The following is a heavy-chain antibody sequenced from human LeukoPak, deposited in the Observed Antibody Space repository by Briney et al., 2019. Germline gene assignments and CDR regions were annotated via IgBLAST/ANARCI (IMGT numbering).Heavy chain of an antibody. J-gene: IGHJ4*02. CDR1: GFTVSSNY. CDR2: IYSGGST. CDR3: ARAYYDFWSGYPTEYYFDY. Sequence: GGSLRLSCAASGFTVSSNYMSWVCQAPGKGLEWVSVIYSGGSTYYADSVKSRFTISRDNSKNTLYLQMNSLRAEDTAVYYCARAYYDFWSGYPTEYYFDYWGQGTLVTVSS. V-gene: IGHV3-53*01. D-gene: IGHD3-3*01.